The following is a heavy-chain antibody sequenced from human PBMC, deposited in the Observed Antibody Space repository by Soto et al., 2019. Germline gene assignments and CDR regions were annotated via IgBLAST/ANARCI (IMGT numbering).Heavy chain of an antibody. CDR2: IYYSGST. CDR1: GGSISSGDYY. CDR3: AGQGPIYYQIGYFVL. D-gene: IGHD3-10*01. Sequence: SETLSLTCTVSGGSISSGDYYWSWIRQPPGKGLEWIGYIYYSGSTYYNPSLKSRVTISVDTSKNQFSLKLSSVTAADTAVYYCAGQGPIYYQIGYFVLWGRGTL. V-gene: IGHV4-30-4*01. J-gene: IGHJ2*01.